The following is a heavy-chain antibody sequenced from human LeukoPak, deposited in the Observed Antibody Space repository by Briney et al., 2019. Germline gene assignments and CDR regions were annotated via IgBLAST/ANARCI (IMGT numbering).Heavy chain of an antibody. CDR3: TESYCSGGSCLDYFDY. CDR2: ISGSGGTT. CDR1: GFTFSSYA. D-gene: IGHD2-15*01. Sequence: GGSLRLSCAASGFTFSSYAMSWVRQAPGKGLEGVSGISGSGGTTFYADSVKGRFTISRDNSKNTLYLQMNSLRAEDTAVYYCTESYCSGGSCLDYFDYWGQGTLVTVSS. V-gene: IGHV3-23*01. J-gene: IGHJ4*02.